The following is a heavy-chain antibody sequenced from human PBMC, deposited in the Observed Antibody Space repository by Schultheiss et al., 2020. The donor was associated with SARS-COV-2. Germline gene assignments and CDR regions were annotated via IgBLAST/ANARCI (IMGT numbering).Heavy chain of an antibody. CDR3: ASIEINYDFWSGYSDAFDI. Sequence: SETLSLTCAVYGGSFSGYYWVWIRQPPGKGLEWIGSIYYSGSTNYNPSLKSRVTISVDTSKNQFSLKLSSVTAADTAVYYCASIEINYDFWSGYSDAFDIWGQGTMVTVSS. CDR2: IYYSGST. CDR1: GGSFSGYY. J-gene: IGHJ3*02. D-gene: IGHD3-3*01. V-gene: IGHV4-59*01.